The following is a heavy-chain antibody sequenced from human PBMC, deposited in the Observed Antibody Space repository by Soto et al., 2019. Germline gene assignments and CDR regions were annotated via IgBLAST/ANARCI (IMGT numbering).Heavy chain of an antibody. Sequence: PSETLSLTCSVSGDSISSGGYYWTWIRQHPGRGLEWIGYVYYETNTYYNPSLRGRVSISVDTSKNQFSLKLTSVTAADTAVYYCARAAPFTPAWFDPWGQGTPVTVSS. J-gene: IGHJ5*02. V-gene: IGHV4-31*03. CDR2: VYYETNT. CDR1: GDSISSGGYY. CDR3: ARAAPFTPAWFDP.